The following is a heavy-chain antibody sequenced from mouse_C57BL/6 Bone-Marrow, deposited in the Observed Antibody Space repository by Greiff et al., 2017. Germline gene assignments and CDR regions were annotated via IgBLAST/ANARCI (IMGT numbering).Heavy chain of an antibody. CDR1: GYTFTTYP. J-gene: IGHJ2*01. CDR3: SRGGNYGGYYFDY. V-gene: IGHV1-47*01. D-gene: IGHD2-1*01. Sequence: VQLQQSGAELVKPGASVKMSCKASGYTFTTYPIEWMKQKPGKSLEWIGNFHPYNDDTKYNEKFKGKATLTAEKSSSTVYFKLIRLTSDDSAVCYRSRGGNYGGYYFDYWGQGTTLRVSS. CDR2: FHPYNDDT.